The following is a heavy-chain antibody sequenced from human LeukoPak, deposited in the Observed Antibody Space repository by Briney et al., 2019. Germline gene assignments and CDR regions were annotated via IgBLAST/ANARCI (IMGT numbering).Heavy chain of an antibody. CDR1: GGTFSSYA. D-gene: IGHD3-22*01. Sequence: ASVKVSCKASGGTFSSYAISWVRQAPGQGLEWMGGIIPIFGTANYAQKFQGRVTITTDESTSTAYMELSSLRSGDTAVYYCASRYDSSGYPDYYYYYYMDVWGKGTTVTVSS. J-gene: IGHJ6*03. CDR2: IIPIFGTA. CDR3: ASRYDSSGYPDYYYYYYMDV. V-gene: IGHV1-69*05.